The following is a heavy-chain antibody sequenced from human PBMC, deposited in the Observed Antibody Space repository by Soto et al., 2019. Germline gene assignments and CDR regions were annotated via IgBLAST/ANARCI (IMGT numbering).Heavy chain of an antibody. V-gene: IGHV4-61*08. CDR3: VRRTVTTSYYCGMDV. Sequence: TSETLSLTCTVSGGSISSGGYYWSRRRQHTGKDVEGIVYIYYSGSTYYNPPLQSRVTIYIDTFTNQFSLSLYSGTASDPSVYDCVRRTVTTSYYCGMDVWGPGTTVTVYS. J-gene: IGHJ6*02. CDR1: GGSISSGGYY. CDR2: IYYSGST. D-gene: IGHD4-17*01.